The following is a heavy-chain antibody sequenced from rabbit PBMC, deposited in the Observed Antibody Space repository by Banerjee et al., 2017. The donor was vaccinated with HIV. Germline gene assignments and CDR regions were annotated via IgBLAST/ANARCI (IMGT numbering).Heavy chain of an antibody. CDR2: IATSSGRT. D-gene: IGHD6-1*01. CDR1: GFSFSSSYY. Sequence: QEQLVEYGGDLVQPEGSLTLTCKASGFSFSSSYYMCWVRQAPGKGLEWIGCIATSSGRTWYASWAKGRFTISKSTSLNTVDLKMTSLTAADTATYFCARGDTYSRGRLDLWGHGTLVTVS. V-gene: IGHV1S43*01. CDR3: ARGDTYSRGRLDL. J-gene: IGHJ3*01.